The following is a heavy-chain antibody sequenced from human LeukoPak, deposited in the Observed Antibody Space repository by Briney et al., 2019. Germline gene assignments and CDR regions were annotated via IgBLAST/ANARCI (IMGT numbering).Heavy chain of an antibody. Sequence: GGSLRLSCAASGFTFSSYAMSWVRQAPGKGLEWVSAISGSGGSTYYADSVKGRFTISRDNSKNTLYLQMNSLRAEDTAVYYCAKDGRYCSSTSCRDYWGQGTLVTVSS. D-gene: IGHD2-2*01. CDR1: GFTFSSYA. J-gene: IGHJ4*02. V-gene: IGHV3-23*01. CDR3: AKDGRYCSSTSCRDY. CDR2: ISGSGGST.